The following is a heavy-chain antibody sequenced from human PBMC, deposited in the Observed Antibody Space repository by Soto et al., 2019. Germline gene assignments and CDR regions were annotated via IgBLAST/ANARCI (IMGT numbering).Heavy chain of an antibody. CDR1: GFIFSSFW. CDR3: ARGGSFRFDY. Sequence: GGSLRLSCAASGFIFSSFWIQWVRQVPGKGLEWVSRINTDGSITTYAASVKGRFTISRDNAKNTVFLQMNSLRAEDTAVYYCARGGSFRFDYWGQGALVTVSS. J-gene: IGHJ4*02. D-gene: IGHD1-26*01. CDR2: INTDGSIT. V-gene: IGHV3-74*03.